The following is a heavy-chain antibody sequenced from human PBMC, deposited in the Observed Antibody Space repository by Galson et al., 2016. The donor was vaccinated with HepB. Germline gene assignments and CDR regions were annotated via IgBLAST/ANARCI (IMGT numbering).Heavy chain of an antibody. CDR2: IWYDGSNK. D-gene: IGHD3-16*01. V-gene: IGHV3-33*01. CDR1: GFTFSNYG. CDR3: PRGHFDYVPQDY. Sequence: SLRLSCAASGFTFSNYGMHWVRQAPGKGLEWVAVIWYDGSNKYYADSVKGRFTLSRDNSKNTVDLQMPSLRAEDTGVYYCPRGHFDYVPQDYCGQGTLVTVSS. J-gene: IGHJ4*02.